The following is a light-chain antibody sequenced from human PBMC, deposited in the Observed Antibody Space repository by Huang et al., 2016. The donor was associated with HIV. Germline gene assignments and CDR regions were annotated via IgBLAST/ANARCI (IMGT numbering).Light chain of an antibody. CDR1: QSISSW. CDR3: QQYNSYPLT. Sequence: DIQMTQSPSTLSASVGDRVTITCRASQSISSWLAWYQQKPGKAPKLLIYKASNLESGVPSRLSGSGSWTEFTLTISSLQPDDFATYYCQQYNSYPLTFGGGTKVQIK. V-gene: IGKV1-5*03. J-gene: IGKJ4*01. CDR2: KAS.